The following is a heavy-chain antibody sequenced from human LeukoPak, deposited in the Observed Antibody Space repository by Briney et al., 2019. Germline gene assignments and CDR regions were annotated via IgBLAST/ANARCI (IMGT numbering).Heavy chain of an antibody. CDR2: INHSGST. CDR1: GFTFSSYW. CDR3: AREAADGYCSSTSCYLIDY. D-gene: IGHD2-2*03. V-gene: IGHV4-34*01. J-gene: IGHJ4*02. Sequence: GSLRLSCAASGFTFSSYWMSWIRQPPGKGLEWIGEINHSGSTNYNPSLKSRVTISVDTSKNQFSLKLSSVTAADTAVYYCAREAADGYCSSTSCYLIDYWGQGTLVTVSS.